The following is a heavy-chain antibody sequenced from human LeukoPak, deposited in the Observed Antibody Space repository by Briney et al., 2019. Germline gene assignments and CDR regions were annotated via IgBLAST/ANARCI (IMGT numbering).Heavy chain of an antibody. Sequence: SVKVSCKASGGTFSSYAISWVRQAPGQGLEWMGGIIPIFGTANYAQKFQGRVTVTADESTSTAYMELSSLRSEDTAVYYCARLYDSSGYYPYYFDYWGQGTLVTVSS. J-gene: IGHJ4*02. CDR3: ARLYDSSGYYPYYFDY. CDR2: IIPIFGTA. V-gene: IGHV1-69*13. D-gene: IGHD3-22*01. CDR1: GGTFSSYA.